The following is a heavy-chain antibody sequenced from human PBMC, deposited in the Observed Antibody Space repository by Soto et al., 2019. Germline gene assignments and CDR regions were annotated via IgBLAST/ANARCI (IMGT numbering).Heavy chain of an antibody. D-gene: IGHD6-19*01. CDR1: GDSVSRNSAA. Sequence: SLTLSLTCDSSGDSVSRNSAAWNWIRQSPSRGLEWLGRTYYRSKWYNDYAVSVKSRITINPDTSKNQFSLQLNSVTPEYTAVYYCAAQWLVQSDAFDIWGQGTMVTVSS. J-gene: IGHJ3*02. V-gene: IGHV6-1*01. CDR3: AAQWLVQSDAFDI. CDR2: TYYRSKWYN.